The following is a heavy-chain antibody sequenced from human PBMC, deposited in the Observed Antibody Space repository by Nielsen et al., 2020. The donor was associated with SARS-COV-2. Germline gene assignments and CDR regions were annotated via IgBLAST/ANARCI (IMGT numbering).Heavy chain of an antibody. J-gene: IGHJ3*01. D-gene: IGHD5-12*01. CDR2: ISDDNTI. CDR3: AREEGEIVATAHDASDL. CDR1: GFIFNTYG. Sequence: GESLKISCEASGFIFNTYGMNWVRQAPGKGLEWISYISDDNTIFYADSVKGRFTISRDNAKNSLDLQMNSLRADDTAVYYCAREEGEIVATAHDASDLWGQGTMVTVSS. V-gene: IGHV3-48*04.